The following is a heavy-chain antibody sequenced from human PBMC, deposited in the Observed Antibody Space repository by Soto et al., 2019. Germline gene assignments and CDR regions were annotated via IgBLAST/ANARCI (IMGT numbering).Heavy chain of an antibody. D-gene: IGHD4-17*01. V-gene: IGHV4-31*03. J-gene: IGHJ6*02. Sequence: KTSETLSLTCTVSGGSISSGGYYWSWIRQHPGKGLEWIGYIYYSGSTYYNPSLKSRVTISVDTSKNQFSLKLSSVTAADTAVYYCARDRRVYGDSRGYYYYGMDVWGQGTTVTVSS. CDR1: GGSISSGGYY. CDR3: ARDRRVYGDSRGYYYYGMDV. CDR2: IYYSGST.